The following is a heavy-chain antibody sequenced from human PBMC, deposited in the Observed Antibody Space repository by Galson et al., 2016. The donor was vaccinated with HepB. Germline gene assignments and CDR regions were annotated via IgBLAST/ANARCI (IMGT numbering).Heavy chain of an antibody. Sequence: SVKVSCKASGYTFISYYMHWVRQAPGQGLEWMGIINPSGGSTSYAQKFQGRVTMTRDTSTSTVYMDLSGLRSEATAVYYCAREYITGTSGGYYYGMDVWGQGTTVNVSS. J-gene: IGHJ6*02. D-gene: IGHD1-20*01. CDR3: AREYITGTSGGYYYGMDV. CDR1: GYTFISYY. CDR2: INPSGGST. V-gene: IGHV1-46*01.